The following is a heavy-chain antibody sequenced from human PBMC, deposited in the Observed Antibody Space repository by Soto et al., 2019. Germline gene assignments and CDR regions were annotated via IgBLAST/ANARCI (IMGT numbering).Heavy chain of an antibody. J-gene: IGHJ4*02. V-gene: IGHV1-69*05. D-gene: IGHD5-12*01. CDR2: IIPIFGTA. CDR1: GGTFSSYA. Sequence: SVKVSCKASGGTFSSYAISWVRQAPGQGLEWMGGIIPIFGTANYAQKFQGWVTMTRDTSISTAYMELSRLRSDDTAVYYCARGLGWLHLIDYWGQGTLVTVSS. CDR3: ARGLGWLHLIDY.